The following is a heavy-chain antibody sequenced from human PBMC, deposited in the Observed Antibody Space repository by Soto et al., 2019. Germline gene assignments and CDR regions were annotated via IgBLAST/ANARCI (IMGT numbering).Heavy chain of an antibody. CDR2: IYYSGST. D-gene: IGHD3-9*01. CDR3: ANILTGYYFDY. CDR1: GGSISSSSYY. V-gene: IGHV4-39*01. J-gene: IGHJ4*02. Sequence: SETLSLTCTVSGGSISSSSYYWGWIRQPPGKGLEWIGSIYYSGSTYYNPSLKSRVTISVDTSKNQFSLKLSSVTAADTAVYYCANILTGYYFDYWGQGTLVTVSS.